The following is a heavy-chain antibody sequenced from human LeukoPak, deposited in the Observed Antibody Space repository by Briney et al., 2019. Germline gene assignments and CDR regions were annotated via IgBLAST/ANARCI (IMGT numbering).Heavy chain of an antibody. CDR1: GGSISSSSYY. J-gene: IGHJ4*02. CDR3: ASPRTVGVQFDY. D-gene: IGHD4-23*01. CDR2: IYYSGST. V-gene: IGHV4-39*01. Sequence: SETLSLTCTVSGGSISSSSYYWGWIRQPPGQGLEWIGSIYYSGSTYYNPSLKSRVTISVDTSKNQFSLKLSSVTAADTAVYYCASPRTVGVQFDYWGQGTLVTVSS.